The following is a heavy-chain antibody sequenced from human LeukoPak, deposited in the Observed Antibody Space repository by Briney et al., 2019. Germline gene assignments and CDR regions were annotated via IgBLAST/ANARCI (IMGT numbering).Heavy chain of an antibody. CDR3: ARDNAPRIVGATLDY. Sequence: ASVKVSCKASGYPFTSYAIHWVRQAPAQRLEWMGWINAGNGNTRYSQKFQGRVTITRDTSASTAHMELSSLRSEDTAVYYCARDNAPRIVGATLDYWGQGTLVTVSS. CDR1: GYPFTSYA. CDR2: INAGNGNT. D-gene: IGHD1-26*01. V-gene: IGHV1-3*01. J-gene: IGHJ4*02.